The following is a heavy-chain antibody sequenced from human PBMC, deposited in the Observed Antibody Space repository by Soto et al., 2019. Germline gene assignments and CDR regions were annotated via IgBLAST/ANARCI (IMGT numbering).Heavy chain of an antibody. D-gene: IGHD3-9*01. CDR3: ARPSLRYFDWFDY. CDR2: IYPGDSDT. V-gene: IGHV5-51*01. J-gene: IGHJ5*01. Sequence: ETLKISCTGSGYSFTRYWSGWVRQIPGKGLEWMGIIYPGDSDTRYSPSFQGQVTISADKSISTAYLQWSSLKASDTAMYYCARPSLRYFDWFDYWGQGTLVTVAS. CDR1: GYSFTRYW.